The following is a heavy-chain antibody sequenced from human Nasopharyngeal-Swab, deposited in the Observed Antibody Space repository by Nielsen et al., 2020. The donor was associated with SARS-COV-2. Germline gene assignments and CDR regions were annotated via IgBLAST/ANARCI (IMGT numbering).Heavy chain of an antibody. V-gene: IGHV3-30-3*01. Sequence: GGSLRLSCAASGFTFSRYTMHWVRQAPGKGLEWVAVISYDGSNKYYADSVKGRFTISRDISKNTLYLQMNSLRAEDTAVFYCANTPLDSSGYYYAFPYWGRGTLVTVSS. CDR1: GFTFSRYT. CDR2: ISYDGSNK. CDR3: ANTPLDSSGYYYAFPY. J-gene: IGHJ4*02. D-gene: IGHD3-22*01.